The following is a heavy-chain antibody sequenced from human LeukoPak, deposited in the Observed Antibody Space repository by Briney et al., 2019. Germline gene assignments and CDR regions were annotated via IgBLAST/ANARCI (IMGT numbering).Heavy chain of an antibody. CDR3: ARGRGGSYHY. CDR2: INTDGSTT. CDR1: GFTFSSYW. D-gene: IGHD1-26*01. V-gene: IGHV3-74*01. Sequence: GGSLRLSCAASGFTFSSYWMHWVRQAPGKGPVWVSRINTDGSTTTYADSVKGRFTISRDNAKNTLYLQMNSLRVEDTAVYYCARGRGGSYHYWGQGTLVTVSS. J-gene: IGHJ4*02.